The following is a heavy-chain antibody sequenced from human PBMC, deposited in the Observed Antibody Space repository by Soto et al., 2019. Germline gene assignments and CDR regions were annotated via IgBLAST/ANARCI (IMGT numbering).Heavy chain of an antibody. Sequence: SVKVSCKASGGTFSSYAISWVRQAPGQGLEWMGGIIPIFGTANYAQKYQGRVTITADESTSTAYMELSSLRSEDTAVYYCAREWMVLRFLEWLSHYYYYGMDVWGQGTTVTVSS. D-gene: IGHD3-3*01. CDR1: GGTFSSYA. CDR2: IIPIFGTA. CDR3: AREWMVLRFLEWLSHYYYYGMDV. J-gene: IGHJ6*02. V-gene: IGHV1-69*13.